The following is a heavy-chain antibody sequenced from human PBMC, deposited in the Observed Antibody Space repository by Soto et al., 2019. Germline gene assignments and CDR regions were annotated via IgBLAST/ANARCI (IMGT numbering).Heavy chain of an antibody. CDR1: GYTFTSYA. CDR2: INAGNGNT. V-gene: IGHV1-3*01. D-gene: IGHD3-10*01. J-gene: IGHJ6*02. Sequence: ASVEVSCKASGYTFTSYAMHWVRQAPGQRLEWMGWINAGNGNTKYSQKFQGRVTITRDTSASTAYMELSSLRSEDTAVYYCARGVLLWFGEFLGMDVWGQGTTVTVSS. CDR3: ARGVLLWFGEFLGMDV.